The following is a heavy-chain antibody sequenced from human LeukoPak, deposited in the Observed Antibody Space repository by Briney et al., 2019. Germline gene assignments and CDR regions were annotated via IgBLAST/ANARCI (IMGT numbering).Heavy chain of an antibody. J-gene: IGHJ5*02. CDR3: VGREFDP. Sequence: GASVKVSCKASGYIFTKFAMHWVRQAPGQRLEWMGWINAGNDNTKYSQKFQDRVTITRDTSASTAYMELSSLRSEDTAVYYCVGREFDPWGQGALVTVSS. CDR1: GYIFTKFA. CDR2: INAGNDNT. V-gene: IGHV1-3*01.